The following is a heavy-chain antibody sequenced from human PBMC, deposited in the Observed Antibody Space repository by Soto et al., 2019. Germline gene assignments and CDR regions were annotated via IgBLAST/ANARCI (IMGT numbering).Heavy chain of an antibody. D-gene: IGHD3-22*01. CDR1: GYTFTSQY. J-gene: IGHJ2*01. CDR2: INPSGGST. V-gene: IGHV1-46*03. Sequence: QVQLVQSGAEVKKPGASVKVSCKASGYTFTSQYMHWVRPAPVQGLKWMGIINPSGGSTSNAQKFQGRVTMTRDTSTSTVYVELSSLESDDTAVYYCARDPHYYDSSGDWYFDLWGRGTLVTVSS. CDR3: ARDPHYYDSSGDWYFDL.